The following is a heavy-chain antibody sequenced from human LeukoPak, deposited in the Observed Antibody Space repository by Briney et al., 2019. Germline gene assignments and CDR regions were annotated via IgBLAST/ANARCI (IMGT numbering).Heavy chain of an antibody. Sequence: GGSLRLSRAASGFTFSSFGIHWVRRAPGKGLEWVAIVWYDGSNKYYADSVKGRFTISRDNSKNTLYLQMNSLRAEDTAVYYCARDVVAATQTFSYGMDVWGQGTTVTVSS. J-gene: IGHJ6*02. D-gene: IGHD2-15*01. CDR3: ARDVVAATQTFSYGMDV. CDR1: GFTFSSFG. V-gene: IGHV3-33*01. CDR2: VWYDGSNK.